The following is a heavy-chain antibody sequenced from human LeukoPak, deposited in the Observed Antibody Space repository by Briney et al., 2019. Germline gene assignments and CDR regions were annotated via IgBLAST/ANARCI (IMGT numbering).Heavy chain of an antibody. CDR1: GGSLSSSSYY. Sequence: SETLSLTCTVSGGSLSSSSYYWGWIRQPPGKGLEWIGSSYYSGTTYNHPSLKSGVTISVDTSKNQFSLKLSSVTAADTAVYYCARHGGYCSSTSCRRNWFDPWGQGTLVTVSS. D-gene: IGHD2-2*03. J-gene: IGHJ5*02. CDR3: ARHGGYCSSTSCRRNWFDP. V-gene: IGHV4-39*01. CDR2: SYYSGTT.